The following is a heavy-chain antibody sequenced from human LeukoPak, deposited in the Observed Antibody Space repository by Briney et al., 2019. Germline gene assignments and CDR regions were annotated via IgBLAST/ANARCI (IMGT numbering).Heavy chain of an antibody. J-gene: IGHJ6*02. CDR3: AKALYGSGSYTYYYYYYGMDV. CDR2: ISYDGSNK. CDR1: GFTFSSYA. D-gene: IGHD3-10*01. Sequence: PGRSLRLSCAASGFTFSSYAMHWVRQAPGKGLEWVAVISYDGSNKYYADSVKGRFTISRDNSKNTLYLQMNSLRAEDTAVYYCAKALYGSGSYTYYYYYYGMDVWGQGTTVTVSS. V-gene: IGHV3-30*04.